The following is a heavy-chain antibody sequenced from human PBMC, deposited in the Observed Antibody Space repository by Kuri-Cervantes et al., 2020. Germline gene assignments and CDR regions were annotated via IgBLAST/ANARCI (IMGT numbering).Heavy chain of an antibody. CDR2: INHSGST. CDR1: GGSISSSSYY. CDR3: ARGRLYYYGSGTLDY. Sequence: SETLSLTCTVSGGSISSSSYYWGWIRQPPGKGLEWIGEINHSGSTNYNPSLKSRVTISVDTSENQFSLKLSSVTAADTAVYYCARGRLYYYGSGTLDYWGQGTLVTVSS. D-gene: IGHD3-10*01. V-gene: IGHV4-39*07. J-gene: IGHJ4*02.